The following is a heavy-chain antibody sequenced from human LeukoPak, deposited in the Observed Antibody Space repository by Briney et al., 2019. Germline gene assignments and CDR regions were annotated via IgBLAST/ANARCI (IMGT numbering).Heavy chain of an antibody. CDR2: ISGSGGST. CDR3: AKDSKRYSYGENYYFDY. D-gene: IGHD5-18*01. Sequence: GGSLRFSCAASGFTFSTYAMSWVRQAPGKGLEWVSAISGSGGSTYYADSVKGRFTISRDNSKNTLYLQMNSLRAEDTAVYYCAKDSKRYSYGENYYFDYWGQGTLVTVSS. J-gene: IGHJ4*02. CDR1: GFTFSTYA. V-gene: IGHV3-23*01.